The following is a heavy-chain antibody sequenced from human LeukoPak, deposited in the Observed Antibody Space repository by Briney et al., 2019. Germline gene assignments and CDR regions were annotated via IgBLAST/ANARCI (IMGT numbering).Heavy chain of an antibody. D-gene: IGHD7-27*01. Sequence: PSETLSLTCTISGGSISTFYWSWIRQPPGKRLEWIGYIYYTGNTNYNPSLQSRVTISVDTSKNQFSLKLNSVTAADTAVYYCARVTNWANWFDPWGQGTLVTVSS. V-gene: IGHV4-59*01. J-gene: IGHJ5*02. CDR3: ARVTNWANWFDP. CDR1: GGSISTFY. CDR2: IYYTGNT.